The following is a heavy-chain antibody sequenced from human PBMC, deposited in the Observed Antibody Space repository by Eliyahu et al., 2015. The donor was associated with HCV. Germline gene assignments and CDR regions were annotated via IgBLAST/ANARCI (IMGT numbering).Heavy chain of an antibody. CDR3: ASGGGGIAVAGTGGWFDP. CDR1: GGXITXYY. J-gene: IGHJ5*02. CDR2: IHYSGSP. D-gene: IGHD6-19*01. Sequence: QVQLQESGPGLVKPSETLSLPXXVXGGXITXYYWSGIRRPPGKGLEWIGYIHYSGSPNYNPSLKSRVTISVDTSKNQFSLNLTSVTAADTAVYYCASGGGGIAVAGTGGWFDPWGQGTLVTVSS. V-gene: IGHV4-59*01.